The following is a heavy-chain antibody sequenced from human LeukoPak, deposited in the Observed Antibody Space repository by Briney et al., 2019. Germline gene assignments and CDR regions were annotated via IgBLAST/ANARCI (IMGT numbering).Heavy chain of an antibody. Sequence: SETLSLTCTVSGGSICSGGYYWGWIRQPPGKGLEWIGYIYHSGNTYYNPSLKSRVTISGDRSKNQFSLKVSSVTAADTAVYYCARNLRYYDTLTGYFKGTYFDYWGQGTLVTVSS. CDR2: IYHSGNT. CDR1: GGSICSGGYY. J-gene: IGHJ4*02. CDR3: ARNLRYYDTLTGYFKGTYFDY. V-gene: IGHV4-30-2*01. D-gene: IGHD3-9*01.